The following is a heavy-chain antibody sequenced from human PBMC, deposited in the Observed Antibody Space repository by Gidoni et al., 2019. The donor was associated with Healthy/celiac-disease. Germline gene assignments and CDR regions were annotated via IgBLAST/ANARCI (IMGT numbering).Heavy chain of an antibody. J-gene: IGHJ4*02. CDR3: ARGMRSSSGLVVY. Sequence: QVQLLHSGAEVKKPGASVKVSCKASGYTFTGYYMHWVRQAPGKGLAWMGWINPNSGGTNYAQKFQGRVTMTRETSISTAYMELSRLRSDDTAVYYCARGMRSSSGLVVYWGQGTLVTVSS. D-gene: IGHD6-6*01. V-gene: IGHV1-2*02. CDR1: GYTFTGYY. CDR2: INPNSGGT.